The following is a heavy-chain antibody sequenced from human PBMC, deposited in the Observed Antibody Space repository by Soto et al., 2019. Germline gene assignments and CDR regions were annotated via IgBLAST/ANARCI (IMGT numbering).Heavy chain of an antibody. CDR1: GFTVSSNY. V-gene: IGHV3-53*01. D-gene: IGHD6-6*01. J-gene: IGHJ6*01. CDR2: IYSGGST. CDR3: ARDRYLSSSVFGMDV. Sequence: GGSLRLSGAASGFTVSSNYMSWVRQAPGKGLEWVSVIYSGGSTYYADSVKGRFTISRDNSKNTLYLQMNSLRAEDTAVYYCARDRYLSSSVFGMDVWGQGTTVTVSS.